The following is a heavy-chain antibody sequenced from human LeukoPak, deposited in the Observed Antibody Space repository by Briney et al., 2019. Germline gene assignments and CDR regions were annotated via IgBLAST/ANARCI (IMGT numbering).Heavy chain of an antibody. CDR3: AREGDCSGGSCYNSGINWFDP. CDR1: VGSFSGYY. CDR2: INHSGST. Sequence: ASETPSLTCAVYVGSFSGYYWSWIRQPPGKGLEWIGEINHSGSTNYNPSLKSRVTISVDTSKNQFSLKLSSVTAADTAVFYCAREGDCSGGSCYNSGINWFDPWGQGTLVTVSS. J-gene: IGHJ5*02. D-gene: IGHD2-15*01. V-gene: IGHV4-34*01.